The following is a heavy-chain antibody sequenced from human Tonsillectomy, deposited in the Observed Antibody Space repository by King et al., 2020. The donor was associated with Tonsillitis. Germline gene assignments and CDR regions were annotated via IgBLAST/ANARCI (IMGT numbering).Heavy chain of an antibody. V-gene: IGHV3-15*07. J-gene: IGHJ1*01. CDR2: IKSKTDGETT. D-gene: IGHD1-20*01. CDR3: ATDPNWTH. CDR1: GLTFSNAW. Sequence: VQLVESGGGLVKPGGSLRLSCVVSGLTFSNAWLNWVRQAPGKGLEWVGRIKSKTDGETTDYAAPVKGRFTISRDDSKNILYLQMSSLRTEDTALYYCATDPNWTHWLQGTLVTVSS.